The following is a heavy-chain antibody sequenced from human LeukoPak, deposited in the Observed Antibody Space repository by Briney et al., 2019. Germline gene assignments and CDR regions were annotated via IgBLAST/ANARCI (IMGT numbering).Heavy chain of an antibody. Sequence: GGSLRLFCAASGFTFRKYWMHWVRQGPGRGLVWVARINTDGSSTSYADSVKGRFTISRDNAKNTLYLQMNSLRAEDTALCYCARTHYQDSGGYYYYYYGMDVWGQGTTVTVSS. CDR2: INTDGSST. CDR1: GFTFRKYW. V-gene: IGHV3-74*01. J-gene: IGHJ6*02. D-gene: IGHD3-22*01. CDR3: ARTHYQDSGGYYYYYYGMDV.